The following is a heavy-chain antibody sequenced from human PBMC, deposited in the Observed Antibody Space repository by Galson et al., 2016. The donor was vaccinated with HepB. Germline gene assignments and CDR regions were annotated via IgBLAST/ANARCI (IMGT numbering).Heavy chain of an antibody. CDR2: IYHSGTT. D-gene: IGHD3-3*01. J-gene: IGHJ6*02. CDR1: GASISSSNW. Sequence: SETLSLTCAVSGASISSSNWWSWVRQPPGKGLEWIGEIYHSGTTNYNPSLKSRLTISVDKSKNQFSLKLNSVTAADTAMYFCARVLREWLPPKDYYFYGLDVWGQGTTVTVSS. CDR3: ARVLREWLPPKDYYFYGLDV. V-gene: IGHV4-4*02.